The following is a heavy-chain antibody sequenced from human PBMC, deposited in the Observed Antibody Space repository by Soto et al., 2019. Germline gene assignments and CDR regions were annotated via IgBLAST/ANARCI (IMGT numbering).Heavy chain of an antibody. V-gene: IGHV5-51*01. J-gene: IGHJ5*02. CDR1: GYSLTSYW. D-gene: IGHD4-17*01. CDR2: IYPGDSDT. CDR3: ARLSSPHDYVNSFDP. Sequence: RGSLKISCKGSGYSLTSYWIGWVRQMPGKGLEWMGIIYPGDSDTRYSPSFQGQVTISADKSISTAYLQWSSLKASDTAMYYCARLSSPHDYVNSFDPWGQGTLVTVSS.